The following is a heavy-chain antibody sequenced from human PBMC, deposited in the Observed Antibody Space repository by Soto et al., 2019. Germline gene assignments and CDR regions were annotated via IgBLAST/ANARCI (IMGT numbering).Heavy chain of an antibody. CDR1: GFTFSSYG. Sequence: GGSLRLSCAASGFTFSSYGMHWVRQAPGKGLEWVAVISYDGSNKYYADSVKGRFTISRDNSKNTLYLQMNSLRAEDTAVYYCAKDPLDTAMVDDYYYYYGMDVWGQGTTVTVSS. D-gene: IGHD5-18*01. J-gene: IGHJ6*02. V-gene: IGHV3-30*18. CDR2: ISYDGSNK. CDR3: AKDPLDTAMVDDYYYYYGMDV.